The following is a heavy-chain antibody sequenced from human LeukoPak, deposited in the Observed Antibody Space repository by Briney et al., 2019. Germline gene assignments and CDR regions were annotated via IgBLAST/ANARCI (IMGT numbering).Heavy chain of an antibody. D-gene: IGHD3-22*01. V-gene: IGHV4-34*01. CDR3: AKRGVVIRVILVGFHKEAYYFDS. CDR1: GGSFSGYY. Sequence: SETLSLTCAVYGGSFSGYYWSWIRQPPGKGLEWIGEINHSGSTNYNPSLKSRVTISVDRSKIPLYLKMSCVTAADTAVYFCAKRGVVIRVILVGFHKEAYYFDSWGQGALVTVSS. CDR2: INHSGST. J-gene: IGHJ4*02.